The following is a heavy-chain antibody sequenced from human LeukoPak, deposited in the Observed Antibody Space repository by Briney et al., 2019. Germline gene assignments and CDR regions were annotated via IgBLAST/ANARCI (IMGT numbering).Heavy chain of an antibody. J-gene: IGHJ4*02. CDR2: IYYSGST. CDR3: AREGVRDGYADY. Sequence: SETLSLTCTVSGGSISSGNYYWSWIRQPPGKGLEWIGYIYYSGSTYYNPPLKSRVTISVDTSKNQFSLKLSSVTAADTAVYYCAREGVRDGYADYWGQGTLVTVSS. CDR1: GGSISSGNYY. V-gene: IGHV4-30-4*01. D-gene: IGHD5-24*01.